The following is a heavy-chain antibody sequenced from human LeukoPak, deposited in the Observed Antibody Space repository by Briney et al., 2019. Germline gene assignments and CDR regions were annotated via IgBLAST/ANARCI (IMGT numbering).Heavy chain of an antibody. V-gene: IGHV4-30-4*01. Sequence: LRLSCTVSGGSISSGDYYWRWIRQPPGTGLEWIGYIYYSGSTYYNPSLKSRVTISVDTSKNQFSLKLSSVTAADTAVYYCARDSVDTAMGTYYYGMDVWGQGSTVTVSS. CDR1: GGSISSGDYY. CDR2: IYYSGST. J-gene: IGHJ6*02. D-gene: IGHD5-18*01. CDR3: ARDSVDTAMGTYYYGMDV.